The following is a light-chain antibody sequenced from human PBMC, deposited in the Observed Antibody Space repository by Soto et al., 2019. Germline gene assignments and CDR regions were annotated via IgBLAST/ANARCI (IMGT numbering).Light chain of an antibody. Sequence: EIVMTQSPATLSVSPGERATLSCRPGQSVVNYLAWYQQKPGQAPRLLIYDASNWATDVPDRFSGSGSGTDFTLTITSLEPEDFAVYSSQQRSNWPQIPCGQGTRLPIK. CDR3: QQRSNWPQIP. CDR2: DAS. V-gene: IGKV3-11*01. CDR1: QSVVNY. J-gene: IGKJ5*01.